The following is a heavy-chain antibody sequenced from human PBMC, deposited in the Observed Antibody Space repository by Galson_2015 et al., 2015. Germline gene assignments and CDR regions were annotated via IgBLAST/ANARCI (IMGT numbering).Heavy chain of an antibody. Sequence: SVKVSCKASGYTFTGYYIHWPRQAPGQGLEWMGWINPNSGATNYAQKFQGWVTMTRDTSISTAYMEVNKLTSDDTAMYYCAKDGSVAGPKPHFDYWGQGTLVTVSS. D-gene: IGHD6-19*01. CDR2: INPNSGAT. J-gene: IGHJ4*02. CDR1: GYTFTGYY. V-gene: IGHV1-2*04. CDR3: AKDGSVAGPKPHFDY.